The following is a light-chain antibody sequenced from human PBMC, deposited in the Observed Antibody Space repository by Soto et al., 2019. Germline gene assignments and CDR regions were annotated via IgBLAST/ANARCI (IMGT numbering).Light chain of an antibody. J-gene: IGKJ5*01. V-gene: IGKV3-11*01. CDR1: RSVRSN. CDR2: DAS. CDR3: QQRGNWPPIT. Sequence: EIVMTQSPATLSVSPGEWATLSCRASRSVRSNLAWYQQKPGQAPRLLIYDASSRATGIPARFSGSGSGTDFTLTISSLEPEDFAVYYCQQRGNWPPITFGQGTRLEIK.